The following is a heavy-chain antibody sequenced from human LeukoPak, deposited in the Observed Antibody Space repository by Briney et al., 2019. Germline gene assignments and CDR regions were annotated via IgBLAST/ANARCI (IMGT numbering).Heavy chain of an antibody. CDR3: ARLYCSGGSCHKDYYYYGMDV. V-gene: IGHV3-11*06. J-gene: IGHJ6*04. D-gene: IGHD2-15*01. CDR1: GFTFSDYY. Sequence: PGGSLRLSCAASGFTFSDYYMSWIRQAPGKGLEWVSYISSSSSYTNYADSVKGRFTISRDNAKNSLYLQMDSLRAEDTAVYYCARLYCSGGSCHKDYYYYGMDVWGKGTTVTVSS. CDR2: ISSSSSYT.